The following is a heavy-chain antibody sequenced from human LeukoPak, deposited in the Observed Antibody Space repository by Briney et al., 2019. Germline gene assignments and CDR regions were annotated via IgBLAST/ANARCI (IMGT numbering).Heavy chain of an antibody. D-gene: IGHD6-19*01. CDR3: GRPTKYWLVRGNGVDV. V-gene: IGHV3-23*01. Sequence: PGASLRLSCAASGFSLSSYAMTWVRQAPGKGLGWVSSIDAGGGDTYHSDSVKGRFTISRDNSMNTLYLQMNSLRADDTAVYYCGRPTKYWLVRGNGVDVWGQGTTVTVSS. CDR2: IDAGGGDT. CDR1: GFSLSSYA. J-gene: IGHJ6*02.